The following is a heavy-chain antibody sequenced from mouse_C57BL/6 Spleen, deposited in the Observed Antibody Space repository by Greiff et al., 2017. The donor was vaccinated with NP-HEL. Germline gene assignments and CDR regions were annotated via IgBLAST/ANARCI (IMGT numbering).Heavy chain of an antibody. V-gene: IGHV5-17*01. CDR1: GFTFSDYG. J-gene: IGHJ1*03. CDR2: ISSGSSTI. Sequence: VQLKESGGGLVKPGGSLKLSCAASGFTFSDYGMHWVRQAPEKGLEWVAYISSGSSTIYYADTVKGRFTISRDNAKNTLFLQRTSLRSEDTAMYYWARSYGRWYFDVWGTGTTVTVSS. D-gene: IGHD1-1*01. CDR3: ARSYGRWYFDV.